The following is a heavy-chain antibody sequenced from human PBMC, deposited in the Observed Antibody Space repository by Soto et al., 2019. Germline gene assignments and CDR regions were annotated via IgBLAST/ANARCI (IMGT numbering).Heavy chain of an antibody. CDR3: ASSGSTTVVRARAFDI. Sequence: SQTLSLTCAISGDSVSSNSAAWNWIRQSPSRGLEWLGRTYYRSKWYNDYAVSVKSRITINPDTSKNQFSLQLNSVTPEDTAVYYCASSGSTTVVRARAFDIWGQGTMVTV. V-gene: IGHV6-1*01. D-gene: IGHD4-17*01. CDR1: GDSVSSNSAA. J-gene: IGHJ3*02. CDR2: TYYRSKWYN.